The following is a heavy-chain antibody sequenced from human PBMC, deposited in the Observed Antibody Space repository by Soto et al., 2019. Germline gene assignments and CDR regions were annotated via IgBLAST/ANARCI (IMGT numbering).Heavy chain of an antibody. CDR3: ARPRNIVIWFGELPDV. CDR1: GFTFSSHA. CDR2: ISYDGSDK. Sequence: QVQLVESGGGVVQPGRSLRLSCAASGFTFSSHAMHWVRQAPGKGLEWVGVISYDGSDKYYAVYVKGRFTISRDNSKNTLYLQMNSLRVEDTAAYYCARPRNIVIWFGELPDVWGQGTTVIVS. J-gene: IGHJ6*02. V-gene: IGHV3-30-3*01. D-gene: IGHD3-10*01.